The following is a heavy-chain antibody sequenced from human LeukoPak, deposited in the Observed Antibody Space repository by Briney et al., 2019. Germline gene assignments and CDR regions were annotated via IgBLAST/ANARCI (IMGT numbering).Heavy chain of an antibody. D-gene: IGHD3-10*01. Sequence: GGSLRLSCEVSGFTYRSYWMTWLRQAPGQGLEWVANINQDGSEKHYDVSVKGRFTISRDIAKNCMYLNMSSLNAADTDVWSCVGSGGYWGQGTLVTVSS. CDR3: VGSGGY. CDR2: INQDGSEK. V-gene: IGHV3-7*01. CDR1: GFTYRSYW. J-gene: IGHJ4*02.